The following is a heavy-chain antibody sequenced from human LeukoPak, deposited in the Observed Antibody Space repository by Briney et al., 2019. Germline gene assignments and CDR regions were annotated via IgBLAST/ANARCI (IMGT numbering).Heavy chain of an antibody. D-gene: IGHD3-22*01. CDR1: GGSISSSSYY. CDR2: IYYSGST. Sequence: SETLSLTCTVSGGSISSSSYYWGWIRQPPGKGLEWIGSIYYSGSTYYNPSLKSRVTISVDTSKNQFSLKLSSVTAADTAVHYCARNYYDSSGYSETFDYWGQGTLVTVSS. J-gene: IGHJ4*02. V-gene: IGHV4-39*01. CDR3: ARNYYDSSGYSETFDY.